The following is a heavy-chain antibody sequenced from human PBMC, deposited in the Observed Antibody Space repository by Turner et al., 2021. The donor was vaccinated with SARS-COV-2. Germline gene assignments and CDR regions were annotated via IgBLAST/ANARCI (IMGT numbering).Heavy chain of an antibody. CDR1: GCSISSSTYY. Sequence: QLQLQASGPRLVKPSETLSPTCTVAGCSISSSTYYCGWLRQPPGKGLEWIGNIYYSESTYYNPSLKSRVTISVDTSKNQFPLKLSSVTVTDTDVYECERLMHTAMDDYSMDVWGQGTMVTVSS. D-gene: IGHD5-18*01. J-gene: IGHJ6*02. V-gene: IGHV4-39*01. CDR3: ERLMHTAMDDYSMDV. CDR2: IYYSEST.